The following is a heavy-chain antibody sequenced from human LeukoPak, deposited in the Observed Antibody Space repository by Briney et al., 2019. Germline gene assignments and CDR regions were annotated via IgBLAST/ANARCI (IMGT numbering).Heavy chain of an antibody. CDR3: ARRSTGIAAAGPTSFDY. V-gene: IGHV1-69*13. Sequence: SVKVSCKASGGTFSSYAISWVRQAPGQGLEWMGGIIPIFGTANYAQKFQGRVTINADESTSTAYMELSSLRSEDTAVYYCARRSTGIAAAGPTSFDYWGQGTLVTVSS. D-gene: IGHD6-13*01. J-gene: IGHJ4*02. CDR1: GGTFSSYA. CDR2: IIPIFGTA.